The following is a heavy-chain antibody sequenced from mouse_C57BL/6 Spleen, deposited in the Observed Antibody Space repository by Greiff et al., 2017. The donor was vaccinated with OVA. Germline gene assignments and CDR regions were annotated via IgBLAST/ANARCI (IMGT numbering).Heavy chain of an antibody. Sequence: VQLQQSGAELVKPGASVKLSCKASGYTFNTYPIEWMKQNPGKSLEWIGNFHPYNDDTKYNEKFKGKATLTVEKSSITVYLELSRLTADDSAVYYCAITSWCAMDYWGQGTSVTVSS. CDR3: AITSWCAMDY. CDR2: FHPYNDDT. J-gene: IGHJ4*01. CDR1: GYTFNTYP. V-gene: IGHV1-47*01. D-gene: IGHD1-1*01.